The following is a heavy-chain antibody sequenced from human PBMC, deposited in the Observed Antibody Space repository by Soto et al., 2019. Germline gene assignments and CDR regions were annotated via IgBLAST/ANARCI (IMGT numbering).Heavy chain of an antibody. V-gene: IGHV5-51*01. CDR1: GYSFTSYW. J-gene: IGHJ6*02. D-gene: IGHD3-3*01. CDR3: ARQGSSHYDFWSGYYSAPTPQYGMDV. Sequence: PGESLKISCKGSGYSFTSYWIGWVRQMPGKGLEWMGIIYPGDSDTRYSPSFQGQVTISADKSISTTYLQWSSLKASDTAMYYCARQGSSHYDFWSGYYSAPTPQYGMDVWGQGTTVTVSS. CDR2: IYPGDSDT.